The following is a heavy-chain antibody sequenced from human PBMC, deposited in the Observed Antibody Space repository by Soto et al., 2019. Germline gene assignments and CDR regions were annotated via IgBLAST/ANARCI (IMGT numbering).Heavy chain of an antibody. CDR1: GGSFSGYY. D-gene: IGHD2-2*01. CDR3: ARGRSDIVVVPAAGDYYYYYMDV. Sequence: PSETLSLTCAVYGGSFSGYYWSWIRQPPGKGLEWIGEINHSGSTNYNPSLKSRVTISVDTSKNQFSLKLSSVTAADTAVYYCARGRSDIVVVPAAGDYYYYYMDVWGKGTTVTVSS. CDR2: INHSGST. V-gene: IGHV4-34*01. J-gene: IGHJ6*03.